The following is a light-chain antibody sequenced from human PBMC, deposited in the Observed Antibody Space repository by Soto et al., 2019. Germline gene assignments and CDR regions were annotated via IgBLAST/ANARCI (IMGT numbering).Light chain of an antibody. V-gene: IGLV1-44*01. CDR3: TSYTSSSTLV. CDR2: TDD. J-gene: IGLJ1*01. CDR1: SSNIGSTS. Sequence: QPVLTQPPSASGTHGQRVTISCSGSSSNIGSTSVNWYLQLPGTAPKLLISTDDQRPSGVPDRISGSKSGTSASLAISGLQSEDEADYYCTSYTSSSTLVFGTGTKLTVL.